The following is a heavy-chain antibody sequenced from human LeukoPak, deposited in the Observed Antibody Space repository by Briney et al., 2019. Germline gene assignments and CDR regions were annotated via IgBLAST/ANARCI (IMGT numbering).Heavy chain of an antibody. CDR2: INPSGGST. J-gene: IGHJ4*02. V-gene: IGHV1-46*01. D-gene: IGHD2-15*01. Sequence: ASVKVSCKASGYTFSSYYMHWVRQAPGQGLEWMGIINPSGGSTRCAQKFQGRVTMTRDTSTGTVYMELSSLRSEDTAVYYCARAGYCSGGSCYFDYWGQGTLVTVSS. CDR1: GYTFSSYY. CDR3: ARAGYCSGGSCYFDY.